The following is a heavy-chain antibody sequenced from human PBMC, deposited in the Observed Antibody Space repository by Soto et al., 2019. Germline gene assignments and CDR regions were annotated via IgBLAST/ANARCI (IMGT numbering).Heavy chain of an antibody. Sequence: EVQLLESGGGLVQPGGSLRLSCAASGFTFSSYAMSWVRQTSGKGLEWVSGISDGGGNTYYADSVTGRFTISRDNSRNTLYLQMNSLRAADTAIYYCAKDRGAGGRFSGIAVAGIPSWGQGTLVTVSS. V-gene: IGHV3-23*01. CDR2: ISDGGGNT. CDR1: GFTFSSYA. D-gene: IGHD6-19*01. CDR3: AKDRGAGGRFSGIAVAGIPS. J-gene: IGHJ5*02.